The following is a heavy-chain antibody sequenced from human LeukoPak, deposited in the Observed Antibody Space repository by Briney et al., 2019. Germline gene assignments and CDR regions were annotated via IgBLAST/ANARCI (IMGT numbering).Heavy chain of an antibody. D-gene: IGHD3-3*01. CDR1: GGSISSYY. CDR3: ARGHDFWSGYYQGFDP. V-gene: IGHV4-59*01. CDR2: IYYSGST. J-gene: IGHJ5*02. Sequence: SETLSLTCTVSGGSISSYYWSWIRQPPGKGLEWIGYIYYSGSTNYNPSLKSRVTISVDTSKNQFSLKLSSVTAADTAVYYCARGHDFWSGYYQGFDPWGQGTLVTVSS.